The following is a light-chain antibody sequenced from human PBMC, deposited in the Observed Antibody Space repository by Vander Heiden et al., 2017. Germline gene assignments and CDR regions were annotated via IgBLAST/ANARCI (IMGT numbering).Light chain of an antibody. J-gene: IGLJ1*01. Sequence: QSALTQPASVSGSPGQSITISCTGTSSDVGGYNYVSWYQQHPGKAPKLMWYEVSNRPSGVSNRFSGSKSGNTASLTISGLQAEDEADYYCTSYTSSSTLVFGTGTKVTVL. V-gene: IGLV2-14*01. CDR3: TSYTSSSTLV. CDR2: EVS. CDR1: SSDVGGYNY.